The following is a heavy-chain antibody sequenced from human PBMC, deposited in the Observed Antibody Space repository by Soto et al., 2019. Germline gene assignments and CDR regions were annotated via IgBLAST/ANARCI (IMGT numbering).Heavy chain of an antibody. CDR3: ARLGYCSSTSCYGWGYMDV. V-gene: IGHV1-8*01. J-gene: IGHJ6*03. CDR2: MNPNSGNT. CDR1: GYTFTSYD. Sequence: ASLKVSCKASGYTFTSYDINWVRQATGQGLEWMGWMNPNSGNTGYAQKFQGRVTMTRNTSISTAYMELSSLRSEDTAVYYCARLGYCSSTSCYGWGYMDVWGKGTTVTVSS. D-gene: IGHD2-2*01.